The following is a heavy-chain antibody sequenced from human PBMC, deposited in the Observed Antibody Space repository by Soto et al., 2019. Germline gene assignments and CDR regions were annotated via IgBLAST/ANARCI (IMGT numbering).Heavy chain of an antibody. V-gene: IGHV1-8*01. J-gene: IGHJ6*03. CDR2: MNPNSGNT. Sequence: GASVKVSCKASGYTFTSYDINWVRQATGQGLEWMGWMNPNSGNTGYAQKFQGRVTMTRNTSISTAYMELSSLRSEDTAVYYCARSRRLTYYYYYYMYVWGKGTTVTVSS. D-gene: IGHD2-8*01. CDR1: GYTFTSYD. CDR3: ARSRRLTYYYYYYMYV.